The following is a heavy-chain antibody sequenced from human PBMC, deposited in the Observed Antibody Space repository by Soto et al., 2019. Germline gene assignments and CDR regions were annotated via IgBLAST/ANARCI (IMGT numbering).Heavy chain of an antibody. J-gene: IGHJ5*02. V-gene: IGHV3-64D*06. CDR2: ISSDGDIT. D-gene: IGHD3-9*01. Sequence: LRLSCSASGFTFSEYSMHWVRQAPGKGLQYVSTISSDGDITYYADSVEGRFTISRDNSKNTLYLQMNSLRPEDTAVYYCVKVSTFYDILTGYYSTNFFDPWGQGTLVTVSS. CDR3: VKVSTFYDILTGYYSTNFFDP. CDR1: GFTFSEYS.